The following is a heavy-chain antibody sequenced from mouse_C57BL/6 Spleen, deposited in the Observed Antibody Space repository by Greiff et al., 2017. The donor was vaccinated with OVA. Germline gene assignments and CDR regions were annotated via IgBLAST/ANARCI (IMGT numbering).Heavy chain of an antibody. CDR2: IDPEDGET. CDR3: ARGDWYFDV. CDR1: GFNIKDYY. Sequence: EVKLVESGAELVKPGASVKLSCTASGFNIKDYYMHWVKQRTEQGLEWIGRIDPEDGETTYAPKFQGKATITADTSSNTAYLQLSSLTSEDTAVYYCARGDWYFDVWGTGTTVTVSS. J-gene: IGHJ1*03. V-gene: IGHV14-2*01.